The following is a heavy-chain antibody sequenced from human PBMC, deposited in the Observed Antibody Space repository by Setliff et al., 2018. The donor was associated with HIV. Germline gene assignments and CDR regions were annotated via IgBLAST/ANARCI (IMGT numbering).Heavy chain of an antibody. J-gene: IGHJ5*02. D-gene: IGHD3-10*01. V-gene: IGHV4-4*09. Sequence: SETLSLTCTVSGGSISRYCWNWIRQSPGRGLEWIGFIFSSGSTKYNPSLQSRVTMSIDTSKNQFSLKLTSVTAADTAVYYCARRIDNSGSFPDKNWFDTWGQGSLVTVSS. CDR2: IFSSGST. CDR1: GGSISRYC. CDR3: ARRIDNSGSFPDKNWFDT.